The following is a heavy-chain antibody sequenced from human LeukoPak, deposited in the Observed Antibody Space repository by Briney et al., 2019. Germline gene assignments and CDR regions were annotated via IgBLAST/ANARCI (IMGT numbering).Heavy chain of an antibody. CDR2: INHSGST. V-gene: IGHV4-39*07. D-gene: IGHD3-22*01. Sequence: SETLSLTCTVSGGSISSSSYYWGWIRQPPGKRLEWIGEINHSGSTSYNPSLKSRVTISVDTSKNQFSLKLSSVTAADTAVYYCARRDSSGYGAFDIWGQGTMVTVST. J-gene: IGHJ3*02. CDR1: GGSISSSSYY. CDR3: ARRDSSGYGAFDI.